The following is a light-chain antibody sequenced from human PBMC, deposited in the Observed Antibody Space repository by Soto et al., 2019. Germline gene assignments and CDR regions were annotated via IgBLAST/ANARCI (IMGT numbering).Light chain of an antibody. CDR1: QSIRTD. V-gene: IGKV3-15*01. CDR3: QQYNKWPQWT. J-gene: IGKJ1*01. CDR2: SAS. Sequence: EVVMTQSPATLSVSPGERATLSCSASQSIRTDLAWYQQKPGQAPSLLIFSASTRATGVPARFSGSGSGTEFTLTISSLQSEDFAVYYCQQYNKWPQWTFGQGTKVDIK.